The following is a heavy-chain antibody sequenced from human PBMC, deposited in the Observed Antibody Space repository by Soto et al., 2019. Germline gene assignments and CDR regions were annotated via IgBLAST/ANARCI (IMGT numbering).Heavy chain of an antibody. CDR3: ARVGYGDYYNWFEP. J-gene: IGHJ5*02. Sequence: PGKGLEWIGYIYYSGSTNYNPSLKSRVTISVDTSKNQFSLKLSSVTAADTAVYYCARVGYGDYYNWFEPWGQRTLVTVFS. CDR2: IYYSGST. D-gene: IGHD4-17*01. V-gene: IGHV4-59*01.